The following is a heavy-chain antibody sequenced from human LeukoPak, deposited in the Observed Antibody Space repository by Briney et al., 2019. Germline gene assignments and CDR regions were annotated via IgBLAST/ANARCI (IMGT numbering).Heavy chain of an antibody. V-gene: IGHV3-23*01. CDR2: MSGSGGNT. CDR3: AKGKVREFDY. J-gene: IGHJ4*02. CDR1: GFTFSSHV. Sequence: GGSLRLSCAASGFTFSSHVMGWVRQAPGKGLEWVSTMSGSGGNTYYADSVKGRFTISRDNSKNTLSLQMNSLRAEDTAVYYCAKGKVREFDYWGQGTLVTVSS.